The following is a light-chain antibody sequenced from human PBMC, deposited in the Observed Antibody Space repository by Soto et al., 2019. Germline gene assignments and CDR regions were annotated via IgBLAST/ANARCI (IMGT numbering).Light chain of an antibody. V-gene: IGKV3-20*01. J-gene: IGKJ4*01. CDR1: QSVRKNY. CDR3: HQYGSSPLT. CDR2: GAS. Sequence: EILLTQSPGTLSLSPGERATLSCRASQSVRKNYLAWYQRKSGQAPRLLIHGASSRAGGIPDRFSGSGSGTDFTFTISRLEPEDFAVYYCHQYGSSPLTFGGGTRVEIK.